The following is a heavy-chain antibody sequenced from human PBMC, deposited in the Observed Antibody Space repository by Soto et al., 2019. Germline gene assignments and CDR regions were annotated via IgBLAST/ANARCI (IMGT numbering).Heavy chain of an antibody. Sequence: QVQLVQSGAEVKRPGASVKVSCRASGYIFTTYYVHWVRQAPGQGPEWMGRINPSSGPPTYAQNSQGRVSMTSDTCTRTVYVELRSLRFDAAAEYYCETRALSDMDVWGQGTTVTVSS. D-gene: IGHD3-10*01. CDR3: ETRALSDMDV. V-gene: IGHV1-46*01. J-gene: IGHJ6*02. CDR2: INPSSGPP. CDR1: GYIFTTYY.